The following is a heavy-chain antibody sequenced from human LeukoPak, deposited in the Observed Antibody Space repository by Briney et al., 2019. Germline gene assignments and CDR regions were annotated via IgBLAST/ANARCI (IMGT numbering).Heavy chain of an antibody. CDR3: ARDLMTTLGPTHAFDI. D-gene: IGHD4-17*01. J-gene: IGHJ3*02. Sequence: PSETLSLTCTVSGGSISPYYWSWIRQPPGKGLEWIGYIYYSGSTNYNPSLKSRVTISVDTSKNQFSLKLSSVTAADTAVYYCARDLMTTLGPTHAFDIWGQGTMVTVSS. V-gene: IGHV4-59*01. CDR2: IYYSGST. CDR1: GGSISPYY.